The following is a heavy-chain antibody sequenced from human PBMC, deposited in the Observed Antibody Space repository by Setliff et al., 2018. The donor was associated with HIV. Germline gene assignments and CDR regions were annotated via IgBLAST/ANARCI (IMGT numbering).Heavy chain of an antibody. D-gene: IGHD3-10*01. CDR2: IKQDGSEK. J-gene: IGHJ6*03. Sequence: GGSLRLSCAASRFTFSDYYMSWIRQAPGKGLEWVANIKQDGSEKHYVDSVMGRLTISRDDTKNSLYLQMNSLRAEDTALYYCAREGGMVRGALYYYYYYYMDVWGKGTTVTVSS. CDR3: AREGGMVRGALYYYYYYYMDV. V-gene: IGHV3-7*03. CDR1: RFTFSDYY.